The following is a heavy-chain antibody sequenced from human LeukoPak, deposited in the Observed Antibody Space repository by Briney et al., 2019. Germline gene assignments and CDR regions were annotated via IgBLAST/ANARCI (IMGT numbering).Heavy chain of an antibody. D-gene: IGHD2-2*01. J-gene: IGHJ4*02. Sequence: SETLSLTCTVSGGSISSYCWSWIRQPAGKGLEWIGRIYTSGSTNYNPSLKSRVTMSVDTSKNQFSLKLSSVTAADTAVYYCARVGYCSSTSCSEGSFDYWGQGTLVTVSS. CDR2: IYTSGST. CDR3: ARVGYCSSTSCSEGSFDY. CDR1: GGSISSYC. V-gene: IGHV4-4*07.